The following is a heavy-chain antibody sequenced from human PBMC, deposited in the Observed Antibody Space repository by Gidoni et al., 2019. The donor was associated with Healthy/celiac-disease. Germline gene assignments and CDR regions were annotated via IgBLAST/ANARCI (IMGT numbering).Heavy chain of an antibody. D-gene: IGHD1-1*01. CDR2: IYPGDSDT. V-gene: IGHV5-51*03. J-gene: IGHJ5*02. CDR1: GYSFTRYW. CDR3: ARSSPRHDNGGRVYNWFDP. Sequence: EVQLVQSGAEVKKPGESLKISCKGSGYSFTRYWIGWVRQMPGKGLEWMAIIYPGDSDTRYSPSFQGQVIISADKSISTAYLQWSSLKASDTAMYYCARSSPRHDNGGRVYNWFDPWGQGTQVTVSS.